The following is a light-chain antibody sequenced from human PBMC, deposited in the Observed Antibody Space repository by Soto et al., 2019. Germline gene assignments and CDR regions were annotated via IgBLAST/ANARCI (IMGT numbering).Light chain of an antibody. CDR1: QSINRYY. CDR2: GAS. J-gene: IGKJ1*01. V-gene: IGKV3-20*01. Sequence: EIVLTQSPGTLSLSTGERATLSCRASQSINRYYLAWSQQKPGQAPRLLIYGASSRVTGIPDRFSGSGSGTHFTLIISRLEPEDFAVYSCQHSGGSPPGPFGQGTKVQIK. CDR3: QHSGGSPPGP.